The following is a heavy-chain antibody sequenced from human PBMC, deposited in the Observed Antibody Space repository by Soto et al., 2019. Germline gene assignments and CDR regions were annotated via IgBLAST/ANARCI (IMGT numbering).Heavy chain of an antibody. CDR1: GFTFSSYA. V-gene: IGHV3-23*01. Sequence: EVQLLESGGGLVQPGGSLRLSCAASGFTFSSYAMSWVRQAPGKGLEWVSAISGGGGSTYYADSVKGRFTISRDNSKNRVNLKMTSLSPENTAVYYWAKVSSAGTSPPPYIWFDPWGQGTLVTVSS. CDR3: AKVSSAGTSPPPYIWFDP. D-gene: IGHD2-2*01. CDR2: ISGGGGST. J-gene: IGHJ5*02.